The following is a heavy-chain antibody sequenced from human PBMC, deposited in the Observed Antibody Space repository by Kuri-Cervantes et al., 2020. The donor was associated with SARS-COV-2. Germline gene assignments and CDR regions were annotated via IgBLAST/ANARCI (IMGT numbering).Heavy chain of an antibody. D-gene: IGHD3-22*01. V-gene: IGHV3-7*01. CDR3: ARVATPGTYYYDSSGYYGAFDI. CDR2: MKQDGSEK. J-gene: IGHJ3*02. Sequence: GGSLRLSCAASGFTFSIYWMTWVRLAPGKGLEWVANMKQDGSEKYYVDSVKGRFTISRDNAKNSLYLQMNGLRAEDTAVYYCARVATPGTYYYDSSGYYGAFDIWGQGTMVTVSS. CDR1: GFTFSIYW.